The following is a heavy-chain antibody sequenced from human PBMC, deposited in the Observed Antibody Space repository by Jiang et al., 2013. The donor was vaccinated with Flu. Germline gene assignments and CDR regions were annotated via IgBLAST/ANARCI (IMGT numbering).Heavy chain of an antibody. J-gene: IGHJ4*02. CDR3: ARGRFSRAHDY. D-gene: IGHD3-3*02. CDR1: GGSFSGYY. Sequence: LLKPSETLSLTCAVYGGSFSGYYWAGSASPREGAGVDWEINHSGSTNYNPSLKSRVTISVDTSKNQFSLKLSSVTAADTAVYYCARGRFSRAHDYWGQGTLVTVSS. V-gene: IGHV4-34*01. CDR2: INHSGST.